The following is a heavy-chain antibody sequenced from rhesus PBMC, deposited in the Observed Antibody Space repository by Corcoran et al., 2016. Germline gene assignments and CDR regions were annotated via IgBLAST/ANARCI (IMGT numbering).Heavy chain of an antibody. CDR1: GCSILGHY. J-gene: IGHJ4*01. V-gene: IGHV4-165*02. Sequence: QVQLQESGPGLVKPSATLSITCSVSGCSILGHYCNWIRPPPGKGVEWIGYIGESKGINYYNASLKSRVAISTDTSKNQFSLKLTSVTAADTAVYYCARFPGYYPNFDYWGQGVLVTVSS. CDR3: ARFPGYYPNFDY. D-gene: IGHD3-28*01. CDR2: IGESKGIN.